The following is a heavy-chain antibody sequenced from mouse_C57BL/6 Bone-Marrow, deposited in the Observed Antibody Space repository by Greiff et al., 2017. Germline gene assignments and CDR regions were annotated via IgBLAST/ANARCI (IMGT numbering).Heavy chain of an antibody. Sequence: VKLVESGAELMKPGASVKLSCKATGYTFTGYWIEWVKQRPGHGLEWIGEILPGIGSTNYNEKFKGKATFTADTSSNTAYMQLSSLTTEDSAIYYCARDRLREAMDYWGQGTSVTVSS. J-gene: IGHJ4*01. D-gene: IGHD2-2*01. CDR3: ARDRLREAMDY. V-gene: IGHV1-9*01. CDR1: GYTFTGYW. CDR2: ILPGIGST.